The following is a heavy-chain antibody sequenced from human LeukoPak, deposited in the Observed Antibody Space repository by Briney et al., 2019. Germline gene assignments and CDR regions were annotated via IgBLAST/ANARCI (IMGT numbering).Heavy chain of an antibody. CDR2: IYYSGST. J-gene: IGHJ4*02. CDR1: GGSISSGGYY. V-gene: IGHV4-39*07. CDR3: ASQLTYYYDSSGARHHSALGYFDY. D-gene: IGHD3-22*01. Sequence: PSETLSLTCTVSGGSISSGGYYWGWIRQPPGKGLEWIGSIYYSGSTYYNPSLKSRVTISVDTSKNQFSLKLSSVPAADTAVYYCASQLTYYYDSSGARHHSALGYFDYWGQGTLVTVSS.